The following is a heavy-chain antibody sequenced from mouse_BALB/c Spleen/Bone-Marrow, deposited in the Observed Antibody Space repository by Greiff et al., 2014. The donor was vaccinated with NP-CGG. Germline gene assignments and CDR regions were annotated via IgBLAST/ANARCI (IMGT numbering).Heavy chain of an antibody. CDR3: TRGKGYTLDY. CDR2: IFPSDSYS. V-gene: IGHV1-69*02. J-gene: IGHJ4*01. CDR1: GYTFTSYW. Sequence: QVQLKESGGELVRPGASVKLSCKASGYTFTSYWIKWVKQRPGQGLEWIGNIFPSDSYSNYNQKFKDKATLTVDKSSSTAYMHLTSPTSEDSAVYYCTRGKGYTLDYWGQGTSVTVSS.